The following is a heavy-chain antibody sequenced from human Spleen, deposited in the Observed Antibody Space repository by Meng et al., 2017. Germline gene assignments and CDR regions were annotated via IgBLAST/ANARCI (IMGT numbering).Heavy chain of an antibody. V-gene: IGHV7-4-1*02. CDR2: INTNAGDT. Sequence: QGQSVQAGAEVKEPGASMKVSCKASGYTFTTYAMNWVRQAPGQGLEWMGWINTNAGDTTYAQGFTGRGVFSLDTSVSTAYLQISNLRSEDTAFYFCARHTSSGLIDNWGQGTLVTVSS. J-gene: IGHJ4*02. CDR1: GYTFTTYA. CDR3: ARHTSSGLIDN. D-gene: IGHD6-25*01.